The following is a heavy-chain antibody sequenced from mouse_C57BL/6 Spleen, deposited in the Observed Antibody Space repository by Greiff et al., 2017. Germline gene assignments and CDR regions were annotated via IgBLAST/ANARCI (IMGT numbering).Heavy chain of an antibody. J-gene: IGHJ3*01. CDR2: ISYSGST. D-gene: IGHD2-3*01. Sequence: ESGPGMVKPSQSLSLTCTVTGYSITSGYDWHWIRHFPGNKLEWMGYISYSGSTNYNTSLKSRISITHDTSKNHFFLKLNSVTTEDTATYYCARDLDGYPFAYWGQGTLVTVSA. CDR3: ARDLDGYPFAY. V-gene: IGHV3-1*01. CDR1: GYSITSGYD.